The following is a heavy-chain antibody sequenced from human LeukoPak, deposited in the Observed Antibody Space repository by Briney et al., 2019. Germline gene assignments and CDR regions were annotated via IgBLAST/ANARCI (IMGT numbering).Heavy chain of an antibody. D-gene: IGHD3-10*01. Sequence: SETLSLTCTVSGGSISSSSYYWGWIRQPPGKGLEWIVSIYYSGSTYYNPSLKSRVTISVDTSKNQFSLKLSSVIAADTAVYYCARHNGSGSYRSRYYFDYWGQGTLVTVSS. V-gene: IGHV4-39*01. J-gene: IGHJ4*02. CDR3: ARHNGSGSYRSRYYFDY. CDR1: GGSISSSSYY. CDR2: IYYSGST.